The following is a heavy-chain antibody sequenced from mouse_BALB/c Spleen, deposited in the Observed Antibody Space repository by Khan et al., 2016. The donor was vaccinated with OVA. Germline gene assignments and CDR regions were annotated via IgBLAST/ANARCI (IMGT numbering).Heavy chain of an antibody. J-gene: IGHJ3*01. CDR2: ISSGGDYT. V-gene: IGHV5-6*01. CDR3: ASHLTGSFAY. Sequence: EVELVESGGDLVKPGGSLKLSCVASGFIFSSYSMSWVRQTPDKRLEWVATISSGGDYTYYPDNVKGRFTISRDNAKNTLYLQMSSLKSEDTAMYYCASHLTGSFAYWGQGTLVTVSA. D-gene: IGHD4-1*01. CDR1: GFIFSSYS.